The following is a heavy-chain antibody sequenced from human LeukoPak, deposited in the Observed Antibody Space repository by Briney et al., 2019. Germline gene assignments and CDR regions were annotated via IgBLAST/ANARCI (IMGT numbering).Heavy chain of an antibody. D-gene: IGHD2-15*01. V-gene: IGHV4-38-2*01. J-gene: IGHJ5*02. CDR3: ARVSSRGRYRSGGSCFGDWFDP. CDR1: GYSISSGYY. Sequence: SETLSLTCAVSGYSISSGYYWGWIRQPPGKGLEWIGSIYHSGSTYYNPSLKSRVTISVDTSKNQFSLKLSSVTAADTAVYYCARVSSRGRYRSGGSCFGDWFDPWGQGTLVTVSS. CDR2: IYHSGST.